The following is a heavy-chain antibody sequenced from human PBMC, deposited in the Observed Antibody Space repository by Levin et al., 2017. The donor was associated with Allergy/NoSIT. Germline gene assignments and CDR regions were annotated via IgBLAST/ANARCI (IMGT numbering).Heavy chain of an antibody. CDR3: TRVLVAAGPRLDY. V-gene: IGHV3-49*03. D-gene: IGHD6-13*01. CDR2: IRSNAHGGTT. CDR1: GFTFGDYA. J-gene: IGHJ4*02. Sequence: QSGGSLRLSCAVSGFTFGDYAMKWFRQAPGKGLEWISFIRSNAHGGTTEYAASVKGRFTMSRDDSKSIAYLQMNSLKTEDTALYFCTRVLVAAGPRLDYWGQGTLVTVSS.